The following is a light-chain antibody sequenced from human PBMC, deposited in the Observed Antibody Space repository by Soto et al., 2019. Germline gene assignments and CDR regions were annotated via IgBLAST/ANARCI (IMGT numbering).Light chain of an antibody. Sequence: IVMTHSPATLFVSPGDRAILSCRAGQGVTTNFAWYQQKSGQSPRLLIYDVSHRATGVPARFSGTGSETDFTLTISGLQSEDSAVYFSQQYNNWPFSFGQGTRLEI. CDR2: DVS. V-gene: IGKV3-15*01. CDR3: QQYNNWPFS. J-gene: IGKJ5*01. CDR1: QGVTTN.